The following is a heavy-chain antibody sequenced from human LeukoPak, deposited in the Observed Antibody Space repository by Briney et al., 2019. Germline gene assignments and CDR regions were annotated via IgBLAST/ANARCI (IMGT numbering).Heavy chain of an antibody. D-gene: IGHD2-2*01. CDR3: ARDRPPPAYYYYMDV. Sequence: PSETLSLTCTVSGYSISSGYNWGWIRQPPGKGLEWIGSISHSGSTFYNPSLMSRVTISIDTSRNQFSLKLGSVAAADTAVYYCARDRPPPAYYYYMDVWGKGTTVTVSS. J-gene: IGHJ6*03. V-gene: IGHV4-38-2*02. CDR2: ISHSGST. CDR1: GYSISSGYN.